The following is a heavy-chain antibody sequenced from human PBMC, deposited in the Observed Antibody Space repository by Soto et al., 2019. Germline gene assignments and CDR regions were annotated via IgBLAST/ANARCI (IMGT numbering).Heavy chain of an antibody. CDR2: IYYRGST. J-gene: IGHJ5*02. Sequence: SETLSLTCTVSGGSISSGGYYWSWIRQHPGKGLEWIGDIYYRGSTSYNPSLKSRVTISVDTSKNQFSLKLSSVTAADTAVYYCARDLGGSSSWYVGPNWFDPPGQGTLVTVSS. CDR3: ARDLGGSSSWYVGPNWFDP. V-gene: IGHV4-31*03. CDR1: GGSISSGGYY. D-gene: IGHD6-13*01.